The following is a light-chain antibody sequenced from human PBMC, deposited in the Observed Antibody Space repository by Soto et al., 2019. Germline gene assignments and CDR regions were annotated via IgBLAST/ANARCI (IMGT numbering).Light chain of an antibody. V-gene: IGKV1-9*01. Sequence: DIQLTQSPSFLSASVGDRVTITCRASQGISSYLAWYQQKPGKAPKLLIYAASTLQSGVPSRFSGSGFGTEFTLTISSLQPEDFATYYCQQINSYPPFFGGGTKVEIK. J-gene: IGKJ4*01. CDR1: QGISSY. CDR3: QQINSYPPF. CDR2: AAS.